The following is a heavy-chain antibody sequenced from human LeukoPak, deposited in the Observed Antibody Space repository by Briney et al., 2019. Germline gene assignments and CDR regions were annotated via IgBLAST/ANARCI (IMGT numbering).Heavy chain of an antibody. CDR2: IIPILGIA. CDR1: GGTFSSYA. D-gene: IGHD4-17*01. V-gene: IGHV1-69*04. Sequence: ASVKVSCKASGGTFSSYAISWVRQAPGQGLEWMGRIIPILGIANYAQKFQGRVTITADKSTSTAYMELSSLRSEDTAVYYCARAGGVNYGDYEGDWFDPWGQGTLATVSS. J-gene: IGHJ5*02. CDR3: ARAGGVNYGDYEGDWFDP.